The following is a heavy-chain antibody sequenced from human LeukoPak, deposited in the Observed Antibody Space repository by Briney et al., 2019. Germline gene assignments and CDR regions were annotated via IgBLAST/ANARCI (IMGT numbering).Heavy chain of an antibody. Sequence: GGSLRLSCAASGFTFSSYAMSWVRQAPGKGLKWVSAISGSGGSTYYADSVKGRFTISRDNSKNTLYLQMNSLRAEDTAVYYCAKGRRYYDFWSGYYTETSSDYWGQGTLVTVSS. CDR1: GFTFSSYA. CDR2: ISGSGGST. D-gene: IGHD3-3*01. CDR3: AKGRRYYDFWSGYYTETSSDY. J-gene: IGHJ4*02. V-gene: IGHV3-23*01.